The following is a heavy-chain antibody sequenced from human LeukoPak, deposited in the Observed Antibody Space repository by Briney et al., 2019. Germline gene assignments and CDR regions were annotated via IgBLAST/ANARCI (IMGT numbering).Heavy chain of an antibody. CDR1: GFTFDDYA. J-gene: IGHJ4*02. Sequence: PGRSLRLSCAASGFTFDDYAMHWVRQAPGKGLEWVSGISWNSGSIGYADSVKGRFTISRDNAKNSLYLQMNSLRAEDTALYYCAKPNYDSSGYYFYYFDYWGQGTLVTVSS. D-gene: IGHD3-22*01. CDR2: ISWNSGSI. V-gene: IGHV3-9*01. CDR3: AKPNYDSSGYYFYYFDY.